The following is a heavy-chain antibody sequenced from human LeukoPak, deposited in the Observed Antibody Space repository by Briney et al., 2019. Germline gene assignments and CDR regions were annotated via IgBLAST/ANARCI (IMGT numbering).Heavy chain of an antibody. J-gene: IGHJ6*03. CDR3: ARGAYSGTFYRYFYHYMDV. Sequence: SETLSLTCTVSGYSISSGYYWGWIRQAPGKGLEWIGSVYPSGNTYYNPSLKSRVTISVYTSKNQFSLKLNSVTAADTAVYYCARGAYSGTFYRYFYHYMDVWGKGTTVTVSS. V-gene: IGHV4-38-2*02. CDR2: VYPSGNT. CDR1: GYSISSGYY. D-gene: IGHD1-26*01.